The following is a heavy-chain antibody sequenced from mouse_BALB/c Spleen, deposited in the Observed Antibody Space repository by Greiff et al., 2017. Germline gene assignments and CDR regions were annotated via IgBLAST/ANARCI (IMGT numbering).Heavy chain of an antibody. CDR1: GFSLTSYG. CDR3: ARVRFYYAIDY. Sequence: VQLQQSGPGLVAPSQSLSITCTVSGFSLTSYGVHWVRQPPGKGLEWLGVIWAGGSTNYNSAIMSRLSISKDNSKSQVFLKMNSLQTDDTAKYYCARVRFYYAIDYWGQGTSVTVSS. V-gene: IGHV2-9*02. CDR2: IWAGGST. J-gene: IGHJ4*01.